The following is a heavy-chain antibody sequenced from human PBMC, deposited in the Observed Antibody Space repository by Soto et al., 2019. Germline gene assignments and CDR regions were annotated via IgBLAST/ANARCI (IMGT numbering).Heavy chain of an antibody. J-gene: IGHJ5*02. CDR3: ARGYCSSTSCYAGWFDP. CDR1: GYTFTSYY. Sequence: QVQLVQSGAEVKKPGASVKVSCKASGYTFTSYYMHWVRQAPGQGLEWMGIINPSGGSTSYAQKFPGRVTMTRDTSTSTVYMELSSLRSEDTAVYYCARGYCSSTSCYAGWFDPWGQGTLVTVSS. V-gene: IGHV1-46*03. D-gene: IGHD2-2*01. CDR2: INPSGGST.